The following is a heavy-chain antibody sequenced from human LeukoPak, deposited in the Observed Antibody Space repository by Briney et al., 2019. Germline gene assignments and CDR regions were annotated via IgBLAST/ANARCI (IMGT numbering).Heavy chain of an antibody. CDR2: ISAYNGNT. CDR3: ARDSARPVGATGPAFDY. J-gene: IGHJ4*02. CDR1: GYTFTSYG. Sequence: ASVNVSCKASGYTFTSYGISWVRQAPGQGLEWMGWISAYNGNTNYAQKLQGRVTMTTDTSTSTACMELRSLRSDDTAVYYCARDSARPVGATGPAFDYWGQGTLVTVSS. D-gene: IGHD1-26*01. V-gene: IGHV1-18*01.